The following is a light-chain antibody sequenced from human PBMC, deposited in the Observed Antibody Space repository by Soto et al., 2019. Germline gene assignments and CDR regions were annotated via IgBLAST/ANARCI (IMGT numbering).Light chain of an antibody. CDR1: QSVSSSS. V-gene: IGKV3-20*01. J-gene: IGKJ4*01. CDR3: KHYGSSPLP. CDR2: GAS. Sequence: EIVLTQSPGTLSLSPGERATLSCRASQSVSSSSLAWYQQKPGQAPRPLIYGASSRATGIQARFSGSGSGTEFTLTISRVEPEDFAVYYCKHYGSSPLPCGGGTNVEIK.